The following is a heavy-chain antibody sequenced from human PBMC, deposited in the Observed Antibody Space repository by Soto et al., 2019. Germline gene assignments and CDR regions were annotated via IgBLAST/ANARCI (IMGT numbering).Heavy chain of an antibody. V-gene: IGHV1-8*01. J-gene: IGHJ5*02. CDR3: ARDTALELLGWHWFDP. Sequence: QVQLVQSGAEVKKPGASVKVSCKASGYTFTSYDINWVRQATGQGLEWMGWMNPNSGNTGYAQKFQGRVTMTRNTSISTDYMELSSLRSEDTAVYYCARDTALELLGWHWFDPWGQGTLVTVSS. CDR1: GYTFTSYD. D-gene: IGHD1-7*01. CDR2: MNPNSGNT.